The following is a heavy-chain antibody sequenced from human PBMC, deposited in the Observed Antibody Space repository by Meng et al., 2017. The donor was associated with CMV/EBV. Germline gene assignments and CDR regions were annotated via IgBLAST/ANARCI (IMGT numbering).Heavy chain of an antibody. V-gene: IGHV3-7*01. Sequence: GALKISCAASGFTFSSYWMTWVRRAPGKGLEWVANIKEDGSAKYYVDSVKGRFTISRDNAKNSLYLQMNSLRAEDTAVYYCARDHISGNYPYWGQGTLVTVSS. CDR1: GFTFSSYW. D-gene: IGHD1-26*01. CDR3: ARDHISGNYPY. J-gene: IGHJ4*02. CDR2: IKEDGSAK.